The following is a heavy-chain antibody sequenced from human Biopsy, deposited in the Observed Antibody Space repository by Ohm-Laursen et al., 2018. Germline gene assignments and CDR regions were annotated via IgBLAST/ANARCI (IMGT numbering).Heavy chain of an antibody. V-gene: IGHV3-11*01. CDR2: INSVGTI. D-gene: IGHD3-16*01. CDR1: GFIFSDYY. Sequence: SLRLSCTASGFIFSDYYMSWIRQAPGKGLEWVSNINSVGTIYYADSVRGRFTISRDNAKNSLYLLMNSLRAEDTAVYYCARSVGIMAAPIDYWGQGTLVTVSS. CDR3: ARSVGIMAAPIDY. J-gene: IGHJ4*02.